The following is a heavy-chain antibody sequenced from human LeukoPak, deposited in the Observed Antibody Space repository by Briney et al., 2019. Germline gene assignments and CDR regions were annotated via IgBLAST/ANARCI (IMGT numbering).Heavy chain of an antibody. Sequence: GGSLRLSCAASGFTFSSYAMSWVRQAPGKVLQWVSAISGSGGSTYYADSVKGRFTISRDNSKNTLYLQMNSLRAEDTSVYFRAEDGIRYFDWLLSFDYWGQGTLVTVSS. CDR1: GFTFSSYA. CDR2: ISGSGGST. V-gene: IGHV3-23*01. J-gene: IGHJ4*02. CDR3: AEDGIRYFDWLLSFDY. D-gene: IGHD3-9*01.